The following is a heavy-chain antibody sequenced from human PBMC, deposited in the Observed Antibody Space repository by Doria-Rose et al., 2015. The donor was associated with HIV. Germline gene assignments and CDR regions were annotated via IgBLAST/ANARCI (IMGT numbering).Heavy chain of an antibody. CDR3: ARDPSYYFDSSGSNYFDY. D-gene: IGHD3-22*01. CDR1: GFTFSSYW. J-gene: IGHJ4*02. V-gene: IGHV3-7*01. Sequence: EVQLLETGGGLVQPGGSPRLSCAASGFTFSSYWMSWVRQGPGKGLEWVANIKQDGSEKYYVDSVKGRFTISRDNAKNSLYLQMNSLRAEDTAVYYCARDPSYYFDSSGSNYFDYWGQGTLVTASS. CDR2: IKQDGSEK.